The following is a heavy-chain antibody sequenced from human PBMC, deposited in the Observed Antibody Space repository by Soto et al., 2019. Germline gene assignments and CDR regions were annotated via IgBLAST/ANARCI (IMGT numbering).Heavy chain of an antibody. CDR1: GFTFITYA. V-gene: IGHV3-30*03. J-gene: IGHJ4*02. D-gene: IGHD6-19*01. CDR2: ISYDGGFK. CDR3: VSDHCWTTVAGTGYFGS. Sequence: QVQLVESGGGVVQPGKSLRLSCATSGFTFITYALYWVRQAPGKGLEWVAVISYDGGFKYYADSVKGRFTISRDNSKNTMYLQMNSLRAEAAAVYYCVSDHCWTTVAGTGYFGSWGQGTLVTVS.